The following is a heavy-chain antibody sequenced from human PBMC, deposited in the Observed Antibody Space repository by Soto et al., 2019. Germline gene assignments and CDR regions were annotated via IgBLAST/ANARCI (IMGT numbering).Heavy chain of an antibody. J-gene: IGHJ6*02. CDR3: ASGSPATFGGVTVQYYYGMDV. Sequence: SVKVSCKASGGTFSNYDFSWGRQAPGQGLEWMGGITPLFGTANYAQKFQGRVTITADESTSTAHMDLSSLRSDDTAVYYCASGSPATFGGVTVQYYYGMDVWGQGTTVTVSS. D-gene: IGHD3-16*02. CDR2: ITPLFGTA. V-gene: IGHV1-69*13. CDR1: GGTFSNYD.